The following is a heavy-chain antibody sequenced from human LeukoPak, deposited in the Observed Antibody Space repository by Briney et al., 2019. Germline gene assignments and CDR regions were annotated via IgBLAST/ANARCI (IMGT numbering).Heavy chain of an antibody. CDR3: ARDLKGSSGKNWFDP. Sequence: ASVKVSCKASGYTFTSQYMHWVRQAPGQGLEWMGIINPSGGSTSYAQKFQGRVTMTRDMSTSTVYMELSSLRSEDTAVYYCARDLKGSSGKNWFDPWGQGTLVTVSS. V-gene: IGHV1-46*01. CDR2: INPSGGST. D-gene: IGHD6-19*01. CDR1: GYTFTSQY. J-gene: IGHJ5*02.